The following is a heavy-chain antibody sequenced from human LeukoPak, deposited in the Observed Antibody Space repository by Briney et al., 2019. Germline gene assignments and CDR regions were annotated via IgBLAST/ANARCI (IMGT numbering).Heavy chain of an antibody. CDR2: IYTSGST. V-gene: IGHV4-61*02. J-gene: IGHJ4*02. CDR3: ARYDYGDYGCFDY. Sequence: SETLSLTCTVSGGSISSGSYYWSWIWQPAGKGLEWIGRIYTSGSTNYNPSLKSRVTISVDTSKNQFFLKLSSVTAADTAVYYCARYDYGDYGCFDYWGQGTLVTVSS. D-gene: IGHD4-17*01. CDR1: GGSISSGSYY.